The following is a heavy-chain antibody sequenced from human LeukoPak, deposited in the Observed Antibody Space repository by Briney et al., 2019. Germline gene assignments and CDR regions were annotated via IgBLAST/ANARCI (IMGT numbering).Heavy chain of an antibody. V-gene: IGHV4-59*06. D-gene: IGHD2-8*01. CDR1: GGSISSYY. J-gene: IGHJ5*02. Sequence: SETLSLTCTVSGGSISSYYWSWIRQHPGKGLEWIGYIYYSGSTYYNPSLKSRVTISVDTSKNQFSLKLSSVTAADTAVYYCARDLMTSNWFDPWGQGTLVTVSS. CDR3: ARDLMTSNWFDP. CDR2: IYYSGST.